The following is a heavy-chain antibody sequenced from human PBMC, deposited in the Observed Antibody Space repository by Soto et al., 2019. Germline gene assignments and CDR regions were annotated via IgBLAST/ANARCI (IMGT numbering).Heavy chain of an antibody. CDR2: ISPRGDNI. CDR3: AKGPHPNIGWPYYFDY. D-gene: IGHD6-19*01. J-gene: IGHJ4*02. Sequence: PGGSLRLSCVASGFSLANFPMNWVRQTPGKGLEWISYISPRGDNIYYAESVKGRFTISRDNARNSLFLQMNSLRDEDAALDYCAKGPHPNIGWPYYFDYWGQGVPVTVSS. CDR1: GFSLANFP. V-gene: IGHV3-48*02.